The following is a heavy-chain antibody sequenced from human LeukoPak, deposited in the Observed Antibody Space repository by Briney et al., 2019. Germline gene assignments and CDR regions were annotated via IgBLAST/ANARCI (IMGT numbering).Heavy chain of an antibody. J-gene: IGHJ2*01. CDR3: ARMITFGGVIVSPEIYWYFDL. Sequence: QTSETLSLTCTVSGYSISSGYYWGWIRQPPGKGLEWIGSIYHSGSTYYNPSLKSRVTISVDTSKNQFSLKLSSVTAADTAVYYCARMITFGGVIVSPEIYWYFDLWGRGTLVTVSS. CDR1: GYSISSGYY. V-gene: IGHV4-38-2*02. CDR2: IYHSGST. D-gene: IGHD3-16*02.